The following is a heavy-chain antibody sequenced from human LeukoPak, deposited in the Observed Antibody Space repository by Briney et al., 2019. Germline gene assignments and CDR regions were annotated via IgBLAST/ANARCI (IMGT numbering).Heavy chain of an antibody. CDR2: ISYDGSNK. CDR3: AREGGQQLGSFDY. D-gene: IGHD6-13*01. V-gene: IGHV3-30*07. J-gene: IGHJ4*02. Sequence: PGRSLRLSCAASGFTFSSYAMHWVRQAPGRGLEWVAVISYDGSNKYYADSVKGRFTISRDNSKNTLYLQMNSLKAEDTAVYYCAREGGQQLGSFDYWGQGTLVTVSS. CDR1: GFTFSSYA.